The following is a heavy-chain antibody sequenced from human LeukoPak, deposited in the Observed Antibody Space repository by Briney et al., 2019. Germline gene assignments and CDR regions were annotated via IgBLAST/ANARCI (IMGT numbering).Heavy chain of an antibody. D-gene: IGHD3-22*01. CDR3: ARGPYYDSSGYYY. CDR1: GFTFDDYA. V-gene: IGHV3-9*01. Sequence: GRSLRLSCAASGFTFDDYAMHWVRQAPGKGLEWVSGISWNSGSIGYADSVKGRFTISRDNAKNSLYLQMNSLRAEDTALYHCARGPYYDSSGYYYWGQGTLVTVSS. J-gene: IGHJ4*02. CDR2: ISWNSGSI.